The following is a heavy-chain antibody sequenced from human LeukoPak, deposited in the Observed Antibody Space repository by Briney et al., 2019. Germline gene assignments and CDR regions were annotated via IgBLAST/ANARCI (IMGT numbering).Heavy chain of an antibody. Sequence: SVKVSCKASGGTFSSYAISWVRQAPGQGLEWMGGIIPIFGTANYAQKFQGRVTIAADESTSTAYMELSSLRSEDTAVYYCATGRGYYDSSGYYQFDYWGQGTLVTVSS. J-gene: IGHJ4*02. CDR1: GGTFSSYA. CDR2: IIPIFGTA. D-gene: IGHD3-22*01. CDR3: ATGRGYYDSSGYYQFDY. V-gene: IGHV1-69*13.